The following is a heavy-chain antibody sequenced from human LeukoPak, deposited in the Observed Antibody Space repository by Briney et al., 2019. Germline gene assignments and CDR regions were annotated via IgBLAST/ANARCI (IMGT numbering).Heavy chain of an antibody. J-gene: IGHJ4*02. CDR1: GGSFSSSNW. D-gene: IGHD5-24*01. Sequence: PSETLSLTCAVYGGSFSSSNWWSWVCQPPGKGLEWIGAVYHSGTTTYNPSLKSRVTISVDKSKNQFSLKLSPVTAADTAVYYCARRGDGYGHFDFWGQGTLVTVSS. V-gene: IGHV4-4*02. CDR2: VYHSGTT. CDR3: ARRGDGYGHFDF.